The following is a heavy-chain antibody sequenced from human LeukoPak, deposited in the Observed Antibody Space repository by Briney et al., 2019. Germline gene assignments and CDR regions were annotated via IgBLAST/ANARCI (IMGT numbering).Heavy chain of an antibody. CDR3: ARVGFDYDFWSGYYLLRYGMDV. D-gene: IGHD3-3*01. CDR1: GYTFTSYG. J-gene: IGHJ6*02. CDR2: ISAYNGNT. V-gene: IGHV1-18*01. Sequence: ASVKVSCKASGYTFTSYGISWVRQAPGQGLEWMGWISAYNGNTNYAQKLQGRVTMTTDTSTSTAYMELRSLRSDDTAVYYCARVGFDYDFWSGYYLLRYGMDVWGQGTTVTVSS.